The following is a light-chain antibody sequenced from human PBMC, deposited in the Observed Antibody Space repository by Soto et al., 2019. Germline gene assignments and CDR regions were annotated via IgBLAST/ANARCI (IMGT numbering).Light chain of an antibody. V-gene: IGKV4-1*01. Sequence: DIVMTQSPDSLAVSLGERATINCKSSQNVFYNSNNKNYLAWFQQKPGHPPKLLIYWASTRESGVPDRFSGSGSGTDFSLTISSLQAEDVAIYYCQQYYSTPLTFGGGTKVEIK. J-gene: IGKJ4*01. CDR2: WAS. CDR3: QQYYSTPLT. CDR1: QNVFYNSNNKNY.